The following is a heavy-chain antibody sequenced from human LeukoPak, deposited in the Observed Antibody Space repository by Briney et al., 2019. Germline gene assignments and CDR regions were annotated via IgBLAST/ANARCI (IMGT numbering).Heavy chain of an antibody. Sequence: PGGSLRLSCAASGFTFSSYSMNWVRQAPGKGLEWVSSISSSSSYIYYADSVKGRFTISRDNAKNSLYLQMNSLRAEDTAVYYCARDVTTGAGTSWFDPWGQGTLVTVSS. J-gene: IGHJ5*02. CDR2: ISSSSSYI. CDR3: ARDVTTGAGTSWFDP. CDR1: GFTFSSYS. D-gene: IGHD6-19*01. V-gene: IGHV3-21*01.